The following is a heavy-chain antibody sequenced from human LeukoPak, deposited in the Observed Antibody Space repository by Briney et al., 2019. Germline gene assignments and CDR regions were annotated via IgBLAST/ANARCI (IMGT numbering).Heavy chain of an antibody. Sequence: ASVKVSCKASGYTFTGYYMHWVRQAPGQGLEWMGRINPNSGGTNYAQKFQGRVTMTRDTSINTAYMELSGLRSDDTAVYYCARGGFEDGGFDYWGQGTLVTVSS. D-gene: IGHD3-10*01. V-gene: IGHV1-2*06. J-gene: IGHJ4*02. CDR2: INPNSGGT. CDR3: ARGGFEDGGFDY. CDR1: GYTFTGYY.